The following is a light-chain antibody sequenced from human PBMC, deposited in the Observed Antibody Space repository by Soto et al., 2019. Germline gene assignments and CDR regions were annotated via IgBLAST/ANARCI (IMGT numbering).Light chain of an antibody. V-gene: IGKV1-39*01. CDR3: QQNFSPPYT. CDR2: TAS. CDR1: QSLTSH. J-gene: IGKJ2*01. Sequence: DIQMTQSPSSLSASAGDRVTITCRASQSLTSHLTWYQQKPGEAPKLLIHTASNLQSGVPSRFSGSGSGTDFTLTITSLQPEDFATYYCQQNFSPPYTFGQGTKLEIK.